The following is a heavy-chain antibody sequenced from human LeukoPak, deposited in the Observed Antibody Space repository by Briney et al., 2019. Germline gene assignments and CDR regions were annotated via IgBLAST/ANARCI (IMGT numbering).Heavy chain of an antibody. CDR2: INPDSGGT. CDR3: TRGGSGDY. V-gene: IGHV1-2*02. Sequence: ASVKVSCKASGYTFTGYYMHWVRQAPGQGLEWMGWINPDSGGTKYAQKFQGRITMTRDTSISTVYMELSRLRSDDTAVFYCTRGGSGDYWGQGTLVTVSS. CDR1: GYTFTGYY. D-gene: IGHD2-15*01. J-gene: IGHJ4*01.